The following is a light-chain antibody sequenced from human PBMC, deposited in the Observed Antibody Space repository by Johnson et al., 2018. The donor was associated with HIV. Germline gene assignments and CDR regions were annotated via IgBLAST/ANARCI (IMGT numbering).Light chain of an antibody. V-gene: IGLV1-51*01. J-gene: IGLJ1*01. CDR1: SSNIGNNY. CDR2: DNN. CDR3: ATWDNSLSSGGV. Sequence: QSVLTQPPSVSAAPGQKVTISCSGSSSNIGNNYVSCYQQLPGTAPKLLIYDNNKRPSGIPDRFSGSKSGTSATLGITGLQTGDEADYYCATWDNSLSSGGVFGTGTKVTVL.